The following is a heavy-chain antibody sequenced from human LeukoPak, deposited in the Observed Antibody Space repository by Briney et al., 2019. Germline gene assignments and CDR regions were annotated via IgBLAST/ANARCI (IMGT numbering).Heavy chain of an antibody. Sequence: SVKVSCKASGGTFSSYAISWVRQAPGQGLEWMGGIIPIFGTANYAQKFQGRVTITADGSTSTAYMELSSLRSEDTAVYYCARSGFYDWGTPGGHYYMDVWGKGTTVTISS. V-gene: IGHV1-69*13. CDR1: GGTFSSYA. CDR2: IIPIFGTA. D-gene: IGHD7-27*01. CDR3: ARSGFYDWGTPGGHYYMDV. J-gene: IGHJ6*03.